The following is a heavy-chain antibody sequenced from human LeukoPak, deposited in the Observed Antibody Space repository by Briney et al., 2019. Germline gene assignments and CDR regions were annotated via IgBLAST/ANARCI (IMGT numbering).Heavy chain of an antibody. CDR1: GGSISSSSYY. D-gene: IGHD1-26*01. J-gene: IGHJ4*02. CDR2: IYYSGST. V-gene: IGHV4-39*07. CDR3: ATVDSGSYDY. Sequence: SETLSLTCTVSGGSISSSSYYWGWIRQPPGKGLEWIGSIYYSGSTYYNPSLKSRVTISVDTSKNQFSLKLSSVTAADTAVYYCATVDSGSYDYWGQGTLVTVPS.